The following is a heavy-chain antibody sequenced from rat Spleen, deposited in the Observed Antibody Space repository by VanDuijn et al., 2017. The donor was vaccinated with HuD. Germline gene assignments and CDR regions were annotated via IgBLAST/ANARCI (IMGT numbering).Heavy chain of an antibody. Sequence: EVQLVESGGGLVQPRRSLKLSCAASGFTFSNYGMHWIRQAPTKGLEWVASISPNGGNTYYRDSVKVRFTISRDNVKSTLYLQMDSLRSEDTATYYCATDNIGTTTRYWYFDFWGPGTMVTVSS. CDR1: GFTFSNYG. CDR2: ISPNGGNT. CDR3: ATDNIGTTTRYWYFDF. D-gene: IGHD1-5*01. V-gene: IGHV5-19*01. J-gene: IGHJ1*01.